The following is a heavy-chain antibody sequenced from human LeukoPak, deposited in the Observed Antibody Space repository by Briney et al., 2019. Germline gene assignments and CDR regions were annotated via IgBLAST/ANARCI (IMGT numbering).Heavy chain of an antibody. D-gene: IGHD3-22*01. V-gene: IGHV3-30*03. Sequence: GGSLRLSCAASGFTFSSYGMHWVRQAPGKGLEWVAVISYDGSNKYYADSVKGRFTISRDNSKNTLYLQMGSLRAEDMAVCYCARETYYYDSSGSAFDIWGQGTMVTVSS. J-gene: IGHJ3*02. CDR1: GFTFSSYG. CDR3: ARETYYYDSSGSAFDI. CDR2: ISYDGSNK.